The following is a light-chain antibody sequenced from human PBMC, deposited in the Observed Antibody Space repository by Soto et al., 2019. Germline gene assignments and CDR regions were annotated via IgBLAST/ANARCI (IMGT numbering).Light chain of an antibody. V-gene: IGKV3-20*01. Sequence: EIVLTQSPGTLSLSPGERATLSCRASQSVSSNYLAWYQQKPGQAPKLLIYGASIRATGVPDRFSGSGSGTDFSLTINRREPEDFAVYFCQHYVNSPWTFGQGTKVAVK. J-gene: IGKJ1*01. CDR1: QSVSSNY. CDR2: GAS. CDR3: QHYVNSPWT.